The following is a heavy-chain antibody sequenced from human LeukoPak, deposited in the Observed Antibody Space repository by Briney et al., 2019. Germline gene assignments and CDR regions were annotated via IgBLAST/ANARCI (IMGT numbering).Heavy chain of an antibody. V-gene: IGHV1-2*02. CDR2: INPNSGGT. CDR1: GYTFTGYY. J-gene: IGHJ6*02. D-gene: IGHD3-3*01. CDR3: ARDSPYYDFWSAKPGSMDV. Sequence: ASVKVSCKASGYTFTGYYMHWVRQAPGQGLEWMGWINPNSGGTNYAQKFQGRVTMTRDTSISTAYMELSRLRSDDTAVYYYARDSPYYDFWSAKPGSMDVWGQGTTVTVSS.